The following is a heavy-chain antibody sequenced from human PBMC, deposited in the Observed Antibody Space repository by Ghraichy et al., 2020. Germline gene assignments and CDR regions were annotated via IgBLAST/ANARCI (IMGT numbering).Heavy chain of an antibody. CDR3: AHRSSMFRGVITNFDY. J-gene: IGHJ4*02. CDR1: GFSLTTNEVG. Sequence: SGPTLVKPTQTLTLTCTFSGFSLTTNEVGVGWIRQPPGKALEWLALIYGDDDKRYSPSLKSRLTITKDASKNQVVLTMTNMDPVDTATYYCAHRSSMFRGVITNFDYWGQGTLVSVSS. D-gene: IGHD3-10*01. V-gene: IGHV2-5*02. CDR2: IYGDDDK.